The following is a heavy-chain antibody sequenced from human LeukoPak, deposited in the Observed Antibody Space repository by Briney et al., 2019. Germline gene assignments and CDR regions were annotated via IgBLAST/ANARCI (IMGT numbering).Heavy chain of an antibody. Sequence: GGSLRLSCVASGFTFSSNAMSWVHQAPGMGPDWVSSITFSGSSTDYADSVKGRFTISRDNAKNSLYLQMNSLRAEDTAVYYCARESGIAVAGISYWGQGTLVTVSS. CDR2: ITFSGSST. D-gene: IGHD6-19*01. V-gene: IGHV3-23*01. CDR3: ARESGIAVAGISY. CDR1: GFTFSSNA. J-gene: IGHJ4*02.